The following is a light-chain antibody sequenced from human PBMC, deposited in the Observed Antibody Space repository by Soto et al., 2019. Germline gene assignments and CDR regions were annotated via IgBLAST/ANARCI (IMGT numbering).Light chain of an antibody. J-gene: IGKJ4*01. CDR2: DAS. V-gene: IGKV3-15*01. CDR3: QQYNNWPLT. Sequence: ERVMTQSPGTLSVSPGERATLSCWASQSVSSNLAWYQQKPGQAPRLLIYDASTRATGVPARFSGSGSGTEFTLTISSLQSEDFGIYYCQQYNNWPLTFGGGTKVEIK. CDR1: QSVSSN.